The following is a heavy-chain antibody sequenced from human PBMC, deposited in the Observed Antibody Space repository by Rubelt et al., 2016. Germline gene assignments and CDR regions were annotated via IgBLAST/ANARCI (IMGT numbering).Heavy chain of an antibody. J-gene: IGHJ3*02. Sequence: FTFSSYAMHWVRQAPGKGLEYVSAISSNGGSTYYADSVKGRFTISRDNSKNTLYLQMSSLRAEDTAVYYCAKGVGRYYDFWSGRDAFDIWGQGTMVTVSS. D-gene: IGHD3-3*01. CDR1: FTFSSYA. CDR3: AKGVGRYYDFWSGRDAFDI. V-gene: IGHV3-64D*06. CDR2: ISSNGGST.